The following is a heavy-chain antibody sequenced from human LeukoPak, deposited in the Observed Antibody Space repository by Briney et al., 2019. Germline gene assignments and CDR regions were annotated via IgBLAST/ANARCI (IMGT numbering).Heavy chain of an antibody. CDR2: IYYSGST. V-gene: IGHV4-61*05. J-gene: IGHJ5*02. Sequence: SETLSLTCTVSGGSISSSSYYWGWIRQPPGKGLEWIGYIYYSGSTNYNPSLKSRVTISVDTSKNQFSLKLSSVTAADTAVYYCARAVVVTGGWFDPWGQGTLVTVS. CDR1: GGSISSSSYY. D-gene: IGHD2-21*02. CDR3: ARAVVVTGGWFDP.